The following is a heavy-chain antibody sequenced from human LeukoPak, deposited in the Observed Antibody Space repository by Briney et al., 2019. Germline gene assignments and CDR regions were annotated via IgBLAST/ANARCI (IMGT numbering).Heavy chain of an antibody. CDR3: ARVGRGSRRTIDY. D-gene: IGHD6-13*01. CDR1: GGSISSGSYY. CDR2: IYTSGST. Sequence: SETLSLTCTVSGGSISSGSYYWSWIRQPAGKGLEWIGRIYTSGSTNYNPSLKSRVTISVDTSKNQFSPKLSSVTAADTAVYYCARVGRGSRRTIDYWGQGTLVTVSS. V-gene: IGHV4-61*02. J-gene: IGHJ4*02.